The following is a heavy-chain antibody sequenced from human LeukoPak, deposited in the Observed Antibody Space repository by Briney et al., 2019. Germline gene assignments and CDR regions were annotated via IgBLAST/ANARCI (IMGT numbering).Heavy chain of an antibody. CDR1: GFTFSSYA. CDR2: ISGSGGST. V-gene: IGHV3-23*01. Sequence: PGGSLRLSCAASGFTFSSYAMSWVRQAPGKGLEWGSAISGSGGSTYYAASVKGRFTISRDNSKNTLYLQMNSLRAEDTAVYYCAKPYRGGYDAFDIWGQGTMVTVSS. J-gene: IGHJ3*02. D-gene: IGHD3-10*01. CDR3: AKPYRGGYDAFDI.